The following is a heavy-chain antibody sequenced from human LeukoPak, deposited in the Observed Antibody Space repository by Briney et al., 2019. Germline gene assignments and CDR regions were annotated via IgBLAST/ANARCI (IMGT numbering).Heavy chain of an antibody. Sequence: PSETLSLTCAVYGGSFSGYYWSWIRQPPGKGLEWIGEINHSGSTNYNPSLKSRVIISVDTSKNQFSLKLSSVSAADTAVYYCARGVATRALVDYWGQGTLVTVSS. V-gene: IGHV4-34*01. CDR2: INHSGST. J-gene: IGHJ4*02. CDR1: GGSFSGYY. CDR3: ARGVATRALVDY.